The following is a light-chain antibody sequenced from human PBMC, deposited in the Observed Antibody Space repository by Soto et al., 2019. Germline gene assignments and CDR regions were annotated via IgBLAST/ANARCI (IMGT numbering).Light chain of an antibody. CDR1: SSDVGAYDL. J-gene: IGLJ2*01. V-gene: IGLV2-23*01. CDR3: CSYAGNRIFV. Sequence: SVLTQPASVSGSPGQSITISCIGTSSDVGAYDLVSWYQQYPGTAPRLIIYENIMRPSGIDSRFSGSKSGNTAALTISGLRAEDESNYHCCSYAGNRIFVFGGGTKVTVL. CDR2: ENI.